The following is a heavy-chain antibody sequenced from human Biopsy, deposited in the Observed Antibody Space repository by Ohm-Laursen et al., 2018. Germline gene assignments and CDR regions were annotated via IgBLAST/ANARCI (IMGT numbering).Heavy chain of an antibody. D-gene: IGHD3-9*01. Sequence: RISCKAPGGTFSNYGVNWVRQAPGQGLEWLGGNIPILGTGNYTQKFQDRVTVAADTSTSTATMELRSLRSDDTAVYYCATKLTGYFHHWGQGTLVIVSS. CDR3: ATKLTGYFHH. V-gene: IGHV1-69*06. CDR1: GGTFSNYG. CDR2: NIPILGTG. J-gene: IGHJ1*01.